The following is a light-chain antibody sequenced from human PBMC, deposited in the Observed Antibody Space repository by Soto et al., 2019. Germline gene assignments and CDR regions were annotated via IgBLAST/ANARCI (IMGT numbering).Light chain of an antibody. V-gene: IGLV3-21*02. J-gene: IGLJ2*01. CDR1: NFGDKS. Sequence: SCELNQPPSVSVAPGQPARITCGGDNFGDKSVHWYQQKPGQAPVMVVYDDYDRPSGIPERFSGSKSGNTATLTISGVEAGDEADYFCQVWDNSADRVAVFGGGTKVTVL. CDR2: DDY. CDR3: QVWDNSADRVAV.